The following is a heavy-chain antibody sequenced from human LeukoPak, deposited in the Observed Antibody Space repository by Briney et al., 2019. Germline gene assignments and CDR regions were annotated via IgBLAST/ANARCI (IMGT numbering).Heavy chain of an antibody. CDR3: AKSAGSRGVREYYFDY. J-gene: IGHJ4*02. CDR2: ISGSGGST. CDR1: GFTFCCIA. D-gene: IGHD3-10*01. V-gene: IGHV3-23*01. Sequence: GGSLRLSCAASGFTFCCIAMSWVRQAPGHGLKGVSAISGSGGSTDYADSVKGRFTISRDNSKNTLYLQMNSLRAEDTAVYYCAKSAGSRGVREYYFDYWGQGTLVTVSS.